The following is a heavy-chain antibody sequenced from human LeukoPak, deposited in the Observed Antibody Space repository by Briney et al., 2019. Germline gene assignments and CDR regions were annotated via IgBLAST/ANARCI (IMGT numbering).Heavy chain of an antibody. J-gene: IGHJ4*02. D-gene: IGHD6-19*01. CDR3: ARARSSGWYDDLDY. Sequence: EASVKVSCKASGYTFTSYDINWVRQATGQGLEWMGWMNPNSGNTGYAQKFQGRVTMTRNTSISTAYMELSSLRSEDTAVYYCARARSSGWYDDLDYWGQGTLVTVSS. CDR2: MNPNSGNT. CDR1: GYTFTSYD. V-gene: IGHV1-8*01.